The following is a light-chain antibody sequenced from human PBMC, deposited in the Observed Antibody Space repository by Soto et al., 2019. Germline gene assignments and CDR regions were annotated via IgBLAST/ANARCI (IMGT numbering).Light chain of an antibody. J-gene: IGLJ2*01. CDR3: QSYDSSLSGVV. Sequence: QSVLTQSPSVSGAPGQRVTISCSGSSSNIVAGHDVYWYQQLPGTAPKLLIYGNSNRPSGVPDRFSGSKSGTSASLAITGLQAEDEADYYCQSYDSSLSGVVFGGGTKVTVL. CDR1: SSNIVAGHD. CDR2: GNS. V-gene: IGLV1-40*01.